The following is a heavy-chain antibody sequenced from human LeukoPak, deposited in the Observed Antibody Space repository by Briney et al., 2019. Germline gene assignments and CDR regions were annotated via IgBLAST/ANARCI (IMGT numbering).Heavy chain of an antibody. V-gene: IGHV3-7*01. CDR2: MNEYGSEK. D-gene: IGHD2-15*01. J-gene: IGHJ4*02. CDR1: GFTFSNYW. Sequence: GGSLRLSCAASGFTFSNYWINWVRQAPGKGLEWVANMNEYGSEKYYVDSVRGRFTISRDNAENSLFLHMNSLRVEDTAVSRCARVFYGRRVNVIDYWGPGTLVTVSS. CDR3: ARVFYGRRVNVIDY.